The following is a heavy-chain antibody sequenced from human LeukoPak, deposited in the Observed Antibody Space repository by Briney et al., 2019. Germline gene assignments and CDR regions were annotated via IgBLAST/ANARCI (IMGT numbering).Heavy chain of an antibody. CDR2: ISYGGDNK. J-gene: IGHJ4*02. D-gene: IGHD3/OR15-3a*01. Sequence: GRSLRLSCAASGFTSSSYAMHWVRQAPGKGLEWVAVISYGGDNKYYADSVKGRFTISRDNSKNTLYLQMNSLRAEDTAVYYCARDFEAHDLRPIGYWGQGTLVTVSS. CDR1: GFTSSSYA. CDR3: ARDFEAHDLRPIGY. V-gene: IGHV3-30*01.